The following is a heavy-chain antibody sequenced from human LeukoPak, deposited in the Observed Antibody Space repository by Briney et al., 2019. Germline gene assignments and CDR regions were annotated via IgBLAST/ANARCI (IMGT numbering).Heavy chain of an antibody. D-gene: IGHD3-16*02. J-gene: IGHJ6*02. Sequence: GGSLRLSCAASGFTFDDYGMSWVRQAPGKGLEWVSGINWNGGGTGYADSVKGRFTISRDNAKNSLYLQMNSLRAEDTAVYYCARGSYHYYYGMDVWGQGTTVTVSS. V-gene: IGHV3-20*04. CDR2: INWNGGGT. CDR1: GFTFDDYG. CDR3: ARGSYHYYYGMDV.